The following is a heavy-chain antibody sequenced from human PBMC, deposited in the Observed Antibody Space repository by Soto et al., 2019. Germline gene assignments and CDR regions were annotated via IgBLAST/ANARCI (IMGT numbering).Heavy chain of an antibody. CDR1: GYTFTGYY. J-gene: IGHJ4*02. V-gene: IGHV1-2*04. CDR2: INPNSGDT. CDR3: AREGIGYSGYDFDY. D-gene: IGHD5-12*01. Sequence: ASVKVSCKASGYTFTGYYMNWVRQAPGQGLEWMGWINPNSGDTNYAQTFQGWVTMTSATSSSTAYMELSRLRADDTAVYYCAREGIGYSGYDFDYWGQGPLVTVSS.